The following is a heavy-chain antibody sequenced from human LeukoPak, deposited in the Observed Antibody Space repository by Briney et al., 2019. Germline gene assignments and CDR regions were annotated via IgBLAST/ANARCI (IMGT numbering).Heavy chain of an antibody. CDR1: GFTFSDYW. CDR3: ARERWGPEY. CDR2: IKSDGTEK. D-gene: IGHD5-24*01. V-gene: IGHV3-7*01. Sequence: GGSLRLPCAVSGFTFSDYWMTWVRQAPGKGLEWVANIKSDGTEKHYVDSVKGRFTISRDNAKNSLYLQMNSLRAEDTAVYYCARERWGPEYWGQGILVTVSS. J-gene: IGHJ4*02.